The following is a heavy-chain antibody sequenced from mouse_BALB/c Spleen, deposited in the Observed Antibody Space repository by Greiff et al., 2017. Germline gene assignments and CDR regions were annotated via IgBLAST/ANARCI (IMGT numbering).Heavy chain of an antibody. CDR3: ARSHCGSSYGHAMDY. J-gene: IGHJ4*01. Sequence: QVQLKESGAELVRPGTSVKMSCKAAGYTFTNYWIGWVKQRPGHGLEWIGDIYPGGGNTYYNEKFKGKASLTADTSSSTAYMQLSSLTSEDSALYYCARSHCGSSYGHAMDYWGQGTSVTVSS. V-gene: IGHV1-63*02. D-gene: IGHD1-1*01. CDR1: GYTFTNYW. CDR2: IYPGGGNT.